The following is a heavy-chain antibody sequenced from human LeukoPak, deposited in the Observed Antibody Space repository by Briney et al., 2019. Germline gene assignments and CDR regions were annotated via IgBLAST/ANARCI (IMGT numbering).Heavy chain of an antibody. CDR1: GFTFSSYA. D-gene: IGHD2-15*01. J-gene: IGHJ4*02. CDR2: FSGSARTT. CDR3: ANDEGCSGDNCYSGSQLIGH. V-gene: IGHV3-23*01. Sequence: PGGSLRLSCAASGFTFSSYALSWVRQAPGKGLEWVSAFSGSARTTYYADSVKGRFTISGDNSKNTLYLQMNSLRVEDTAVYYCANDEGCSGDNCYSGSQLIGHWGQGTLVTVSS.